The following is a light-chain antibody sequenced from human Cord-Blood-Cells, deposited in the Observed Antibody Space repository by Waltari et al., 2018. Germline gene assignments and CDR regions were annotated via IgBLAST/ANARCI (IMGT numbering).Light chain of an antibody. CDR3: SSYTSSSTPFV. Sequence: QSALTQPASVSGSPGQSITISCTGTSSDVGGYNYVSWYQQHPGKAPKLMIYDVSNRPSGVSNRCSGSKSGNTASLTISGLQAEDEADYYCSSYTSSSTPFVVGTGTKVTVL. V-gene: IGLV2-14*03. J-gene: IGLJ1*01. CDR2: DVS. CDR1: SSDVGGYNY.